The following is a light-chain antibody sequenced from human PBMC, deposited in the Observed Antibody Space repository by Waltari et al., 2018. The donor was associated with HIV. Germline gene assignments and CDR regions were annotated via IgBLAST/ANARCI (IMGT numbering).Light chain of an antibody. V-gene: IGKV1-NL1*01. CDR2: GTS. Sequence: DIQMAQSPSSLCASVGSRGTITCRASHDIRASLAWYQLTPGQAPELLVFGTSMLESEVPPRLSGSGSGTTYTLTISSLQPEDSATYYCQQYYTVPYTFGQGTNLEI. CDR3: QQYYTVPYT. J-gene: IGKJ2*01. CDR1: HDIRAS.